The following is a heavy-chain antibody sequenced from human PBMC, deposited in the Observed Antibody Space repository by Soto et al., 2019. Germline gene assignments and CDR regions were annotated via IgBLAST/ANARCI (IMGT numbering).Heavy chain of an antibody. CDR2: INSDGSTT. D-gene: IGHD2-15*01. CDR3: ARDQVYCSGGSCYVAGY. V-gene: IGHV3-74*01. Sequence: EVQLVESGGGLVQPGGSLRLSCAASGFTFSTYWMHWVRQAPGKGLVWVSRINSDGSTTDYADSVRGRFTLSRDNAKNTLYLQMNSLRAEDTAVYYCARDQVYCSGGSCYVAGYWGQGTLVTVSS. J-gene: IGHJ4*02. CDR1: GFTFSTYW.